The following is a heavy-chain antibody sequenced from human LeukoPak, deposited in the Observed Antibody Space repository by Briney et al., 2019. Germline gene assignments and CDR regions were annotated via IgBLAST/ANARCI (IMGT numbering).Heavy chain of an antibody. D-gene: IGHD6-19*01. CDR2: INAGNGNT. Sequence: GASVKVSCKASGYTFTSYAMHWVRQAPGQRLEWMGWINAGNGNTKYSQKFQGRVTITRDTSASTAYMELSSLRSEDTAVYYCARDRGQWLVPGAYYFDYWGQGTLVTVSS. CDR3: ARDRGQWLVPGAYYFDY. V-gene: IGHV1-3*01. J-gene: IGHJ4*02. CDR1: GYTFTSYA.